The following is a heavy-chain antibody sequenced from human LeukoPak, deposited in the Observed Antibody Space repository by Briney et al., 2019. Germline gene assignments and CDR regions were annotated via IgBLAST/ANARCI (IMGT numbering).Heavy chain of an antibody. J-gene: IGHJ4*02. Sequence: GGSLRLSCEASGFTFSSAWMSWVRQAPGKGPEWVGLIKSKADGETIDYAAPVKGRFTISRDDSKDTLYMQMNSLKIEDTAVYYCITDIPSEIYPFDNWGQGTLVTVSS. D-gene: IGHD2-21*01. V-gene: IGHV3-15*01. CDR1: GFTFSSAW. CDR2: IKSKADGETI. CDR3: ITDIPSEIYPFDN.